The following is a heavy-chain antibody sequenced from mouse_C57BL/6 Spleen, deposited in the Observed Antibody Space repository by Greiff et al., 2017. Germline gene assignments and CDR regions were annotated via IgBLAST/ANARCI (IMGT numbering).Heavy chain of an antibody. V-gene: IGHV1-82*01. CDR3: ARGYGSREGYYFDY. CDR2: IYPGDGDT. CDR1: GYAFSSSW. J-gene: IGHJ2*01. Sequence: VMLVESGPELVKPGASVKISCKASGYAFSSSWMNWVKQRPGKGLEWIGRIYPGDGDTNYNGKFKGKATLTADKSSSTAYMQLSSLTSEDSAVYFCARGYGSREGYYFDYWGQGTTLTVSS. D-gene: IGHD1-1*01.